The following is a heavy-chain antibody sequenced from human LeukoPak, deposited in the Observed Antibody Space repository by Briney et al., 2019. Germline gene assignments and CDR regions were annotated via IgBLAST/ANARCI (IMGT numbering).Heavy chain of an antibody. J-gene: IGHJ4*02. CDR1: GGSIRSYY. D-gene: IGHD3-22*01. Sequence: SETRSLTCSVSGGSIRSYYWSWIRQSPGKGLDWIGYRHHSGSTAYNPSLKSRATISVDTSKNQFSLKLSSVTAADTAVYYCARDKLSYDSSGYGEWSSFDYWGQGTLVTVSS. V-gene: IGHV4-59*01. CDR3: ARDKLSYDSSGYGEWSSFDY. CDR2: RHHSGST.